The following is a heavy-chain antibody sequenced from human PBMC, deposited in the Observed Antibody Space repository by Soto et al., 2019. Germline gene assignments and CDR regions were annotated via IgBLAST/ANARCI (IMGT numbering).Heavy chain of an antibody. J-gene: IGHJ4*02. CDR1: GFDFGDYY. V-gene: IGHV3-11*01. CDR3: VRTYYSSSWYPFDR. Sequence: GGSLRLSCTGSGFDFGDYYMSWIRQAPGKGLEWVSYLDSSDGTTYYRDSVKGRFTISRDNAKKTVYLQMSSLRVEDTALYYCVRTYYSSSWYPFDRWGQGTLVTVSS. CDR2: LDSSDGTT. D-gene: IGHD6-13*01.